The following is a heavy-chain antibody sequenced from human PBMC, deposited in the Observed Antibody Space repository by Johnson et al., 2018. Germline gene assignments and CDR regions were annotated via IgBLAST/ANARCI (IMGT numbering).Heavy chain of an antibody. J-gene: IGHJ5*02. CDR2: ISYDGTNK. CDR3: ARDRTLRAYSSYWFDP. CDR1: GLTFSRDG. D-gene: IGHD6-6*01. Sequence: QVQLVQSGGGVVQPGRSLRLSCAASGLTFSRDGMHWVRQAPGKGLEWVAVISYDGTNKYYADSVKGRLTISRDNSKNTLYLQMNSLRAEDKAVYYCARDRTLRAYSSYWFDPWGQGTLVTVSS. V-gene: IGHV3-30*03.